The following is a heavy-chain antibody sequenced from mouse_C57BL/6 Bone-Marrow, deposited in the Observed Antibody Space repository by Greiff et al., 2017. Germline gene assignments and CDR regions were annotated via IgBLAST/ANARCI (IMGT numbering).Heavy chain of an antibody. CDR3: AKSDHGRFAY. CDR1: GFSLTSYG. V-gene: IGHV2-5*01. CDR2: IWRGGST. J-gene: IGHJ3*01. Sequence: VQLQQSGPGLVQPSQSLSITCTVSGFSLTSYGVHWVRQSPGKGLEWLGVIWRGGSTDYNAAFMSRLSITQDNSKSQVFFKMNSLQADDTAIYYCAKSDHGRFAYWGQGTLVTVSA. D-gene: IGHD2-13*01.